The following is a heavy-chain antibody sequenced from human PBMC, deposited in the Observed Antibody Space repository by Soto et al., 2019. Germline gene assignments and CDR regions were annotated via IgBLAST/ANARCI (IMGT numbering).Heavy chain of an antibody. J-gene: IGHJ5*02. CDR2: ISYDGILK. D-gene: IGHD6-19*01. Sequence: GGSLRLSCAASGFTFSDFGMHWVRQAPGKGLEWVAIISYDGILKYYADSVKGRFTISRDNAKNSLYLQMNSLRAEDTAVYYCARIAVAGTLVWFDPWGQGTLVTVSS. V-gene: IGHV3-30*03. CDR1: GFTFSDFG. CDR3: ARIAVAGTLVWFDP.